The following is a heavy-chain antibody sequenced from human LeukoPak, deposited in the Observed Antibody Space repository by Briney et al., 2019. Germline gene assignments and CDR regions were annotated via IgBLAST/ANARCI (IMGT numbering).Heavy chain of an antibody. Sequence: APVKVSCKASGYTFTSYDINWVRQATGQGLEWMGWMNPNSGNTGYAQKFQGRVTITRNTSISTAYMELSSLRSEDTAVYYCARGVYYYYYMDVWGKGTTVTVSS. CDR2: MNPNSGNT. CDR3: ARGVYYYYYMDV. V-gene: IGHV1-8*03. J-gene: IGHJ6*03. CDR1: GYTFTSYD.